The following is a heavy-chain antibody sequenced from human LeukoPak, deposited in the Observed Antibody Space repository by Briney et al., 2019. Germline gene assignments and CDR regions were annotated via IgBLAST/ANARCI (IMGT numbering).Heavy chain of an antibody. J-gene: IGHJ4*02. CDR3: ARALTISYYFDY. CDR1: GFTVSSNY. CDR2: IYSGGST. V-gene: IGHV3-66*01. D-gene: IGHD3-9*01. Sequence: PGGSLRLSCAASGFTVSSNYMSWVRQAPGKGLEWVSVIYSGGSTYYADSVKGRFTISRDNSKNTLYLQMNSLRAEDTAVYYCARALTISYYFDYWGQGTLVTVSS.